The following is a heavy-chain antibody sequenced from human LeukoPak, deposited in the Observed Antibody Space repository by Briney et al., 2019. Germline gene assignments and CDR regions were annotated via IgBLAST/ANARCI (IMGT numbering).Heavy chain of an antibody. V-gene: IGHV4-59*01. Sequence: SETLSLTCTVSSGSISSYYWSWIRQPPGKGLEWIGYIYYSGSTNYNPSLKSRVTISVDTSKNQFSLKLSSVTAADTAVYYCARDLSGSGYFDPAFDIWGQGTMVTVSS. D-gene: IGHD3-22*01. CDR2: IYYSGST. J-gene: IGHJ3*02. CDR3: ARDLSGSGYFDPAFDI. CDR1: SGSISSYY.